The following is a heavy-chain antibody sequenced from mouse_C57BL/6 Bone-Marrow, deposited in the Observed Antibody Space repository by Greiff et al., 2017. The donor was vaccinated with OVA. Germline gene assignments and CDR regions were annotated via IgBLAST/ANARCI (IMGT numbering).Heavy chain of an antibody. CDR3: AKTSRAPYYAMDY. D-gene: IGHD1-3*01. Sequence: DVKLQESGPVLVKPGASVKMSCKASGYTFTDYYMNWVKQSHGKSLEWIGVINPYNGGTSYNQKFKGKATLTVDKSSSTAYMELNSLTSEDSAVYYCAKTSRAPYYAMDYWGQGTSVTVSS. CDR1: GYTFTDYY. CDR2: INPYNGGT. J-gene: IGHJ4*01. V-gene: IGHV1-19*01.